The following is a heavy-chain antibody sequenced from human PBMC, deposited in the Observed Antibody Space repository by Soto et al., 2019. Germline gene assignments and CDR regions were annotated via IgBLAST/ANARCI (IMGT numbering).Heavy chain of an antibody. CDR1: GASISSRNYY. Sequence: QLQLQESGPGLVKPSETLSLTCTVSGASISSRNYYWSWIRQPQGEGVEWIGTIYYSGSAYYNPSSAGRLTGRVTTSRNQSTLNVYLQTAADTAEDSVVKYAPYKSGAGSRIEYWGQGTLVTVSS. D-gene: IGHD6-19*01. CDR3: VKYAPYKSGAGSRIEY. CDR2: IYYSGSA. J-gene: IGHJ4*02. V-gene: IGHV4-39*01.